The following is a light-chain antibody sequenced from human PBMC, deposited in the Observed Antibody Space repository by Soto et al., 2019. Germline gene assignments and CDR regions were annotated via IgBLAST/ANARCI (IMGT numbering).Light chain of an antibody. CDR3: QQYNKWPGT. CDR1: QSVSNN. J-gene: IGKJ1*01. Sequence: EVVMTQSPATLSVSPGERVTLSCRASQSVSNNLAWYQHKPGQAPRLLIYGASTRANGIPARFSGSGSGTEFTFSISSLQSEDFAVYYCQQYNKWPGTFGQGTKVEIK. V-gene: IGKV3-15*01. CDR2: GAS.